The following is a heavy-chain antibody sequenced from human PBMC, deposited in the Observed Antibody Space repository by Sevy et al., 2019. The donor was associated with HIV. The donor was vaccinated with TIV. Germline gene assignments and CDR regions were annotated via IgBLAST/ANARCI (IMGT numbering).Heavy chain of an antibody. CDR3: TREAGYSIAWSPSDY. V-gene: IGHV3-30-3*01. Sequence: GGSLRLSCAASGLTFSSHAMHWVRQAPGKGLEWVAVISSAGSNKYYADSVKGRFTISRDNPKNTLYLQMNSLRPEDTAGYYCTREAGYSIAWSPSDYWGQGTLVTVSS. CDR2: ISSAGSNK. J-gene: IGHJ4*02. CDR1: GLTFSSHA. D-gene: IGHD6-19*01.